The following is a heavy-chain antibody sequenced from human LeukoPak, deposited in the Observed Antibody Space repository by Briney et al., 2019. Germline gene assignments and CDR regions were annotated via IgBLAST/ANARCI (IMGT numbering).Heavy chain of an antibody. Sequence: GGSLRLSCAASGFTFSSYGMHWVRQAPGKGLEWVAVIWYDGSNKYYAASVKGRFTISRDNSKNPLYLQMNSLRAEDTAVYYCARDGPRLYTALYGMDVWGQGTTVTVSS. CDR1: GFTFSSYG. D-gene: IGHD5-18*01. CDR3: ARDGPRLYTALYGMDV. CDR2: IWYDGSNK. V-gene: IGHV3-33*01. J-gene: IGHJ6*02.